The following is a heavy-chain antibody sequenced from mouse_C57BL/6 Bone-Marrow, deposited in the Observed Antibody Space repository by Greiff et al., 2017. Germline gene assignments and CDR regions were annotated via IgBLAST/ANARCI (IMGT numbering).Heavy chain of an antibody. J-gene: IGHJ1*03. CDR1: GYTFTSYW. D-gene: IGHD2-4*01. CDR2: ICPGSGST. V-gene: IGHV1-55*01. CDR3: ARRDYGWYFDV. Sequence: VQLQQPGAELVKPGASVQMSCQAFGYTFTSYWITWVKQRPGQGLEWIGDICPGSGSTNYNDKFKSKATLPVNTSSSTAYMQLSSLTSEDSAVYYCARRDYGWYFDVWGTGTTVTVSS.